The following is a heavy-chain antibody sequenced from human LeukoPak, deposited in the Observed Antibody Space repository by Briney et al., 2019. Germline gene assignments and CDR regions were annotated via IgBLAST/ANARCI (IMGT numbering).Heavy chain of an antibody. CDR2: INHSGST. V-gene: IGHV4-34*01. J-gene: IGHJ4*02. CDR3: AREENSSEGSRLFDY. CDR1: GGSFSGYY. Sequence: SETLSLTCAVYGGSFSGYYWSWIRQPPGKGLEWIGEINHSGSTNYNPSLKSRVTMSVDTSKNQFSLKLSSVTAADTAVYYCAREENSSEGSRLFDYWGQGTLVTVSS. D-gene: IGHD6-6*01.